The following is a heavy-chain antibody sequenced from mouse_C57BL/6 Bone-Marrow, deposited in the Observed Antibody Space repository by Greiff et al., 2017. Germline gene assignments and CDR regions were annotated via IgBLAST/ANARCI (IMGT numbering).Heavy chain of an antibody. CDR1: GYTFTSYG. Sequence: VQLQQSGAELARPGASVTLSCKASGYTFTSYGISWVKQRTGQGLEWIGEIYPRSGNTYYNEKFKGKATLTADKSSSTAYMELRSLTSEDSAVYFCARKGREFAYWGQGTLVTVAA. CDR3: ARKGREFAY. V-gene: IGHV1-81*01. J-gene: IGHJ3*01. CDR2: IYPRSGNT.